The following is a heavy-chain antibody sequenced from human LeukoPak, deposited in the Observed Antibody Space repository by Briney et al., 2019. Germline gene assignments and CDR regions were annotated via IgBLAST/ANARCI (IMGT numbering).Heavy chain of an antibody. J-gene: IGHJ3*02. Sequence: GGSLRLSCAASGFTFSSYSMNWVRQAPGKGLEWVSSISSSSSYIYYADSVKGRFTISRDNAKNSLYLQMNSLRAEDTAVYYCARGGYYYDSSGYYLIAFDIWGQGTMVTVSS. CDR2: ISSSSSYI. CDR3: ARGGYYYDSSGYYLIAFDI. D-gene: IGHD3-22*01. CDR1: GFTFSSYS. V-gene: IGHV3-21*01.